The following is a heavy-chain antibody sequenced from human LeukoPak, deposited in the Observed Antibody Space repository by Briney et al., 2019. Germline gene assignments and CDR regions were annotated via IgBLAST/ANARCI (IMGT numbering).Heavy chain of an antibody. CDR3: ARLDLVTMLRGWFDS. CDR1: GFTFSSYE. J-gene: IGHJ5*01. CDR2: ISSRGSTI. V-gene: IGHV3-48*03. D-gene: IGHD3-10*01. Sequence: GGSLRLSCAASGFTFSSYEMNWIRQAPGKGLEWVSYISSRGSTIYYADSVKGRFTISRDNANNSLYLQMNSLRAEDTAVYYCARLDLVTMLRGWFDSWGQGTLVTVSS.